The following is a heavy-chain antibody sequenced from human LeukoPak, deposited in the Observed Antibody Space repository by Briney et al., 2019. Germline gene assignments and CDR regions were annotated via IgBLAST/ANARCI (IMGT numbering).Heavy chain of an antibody. CDR1: GYTFTGYY. Sequence: GASVKVSCKASGYTFTGYYMHWVRQAPGQGLEWMGRINPNSGGTNYAQKFQGRVTMTRDTSISTAYMELSRLRSDDTAVYCCAREAGSLGYCSSTSCPTYYFDYWGQGTLVTVSS. CDR2: INPNSGGT. D-gene: IGHD2-2*01. CDR3: AREAGSLGYCSSTSCPTYYFDY. J-gene: IGHJ4*02. V-gene: IGHV1-2*06.